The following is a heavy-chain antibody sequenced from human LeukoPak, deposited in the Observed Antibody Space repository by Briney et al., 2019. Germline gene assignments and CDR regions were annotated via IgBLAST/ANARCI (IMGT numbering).Heavy chain of an antibody. J-gene: IGHJ4*02. CDR2: FFHSGNT. CDR3: ARLRRVGATPFDY. CDR1: GYSISSGYY. D-gene: IGHD1-26*01. V-gene: IGHV4-38-2*02. Sequence: MSSETLSLTCTVSGYSISSGYYWGWIRQPPGKGLEWSGSFFHSGNTYYNPSLKSRVTISVDTSKNQFSLKLSSVTAADTAVYYCARLRRVGATPFDYWGQGTLVTVSS.